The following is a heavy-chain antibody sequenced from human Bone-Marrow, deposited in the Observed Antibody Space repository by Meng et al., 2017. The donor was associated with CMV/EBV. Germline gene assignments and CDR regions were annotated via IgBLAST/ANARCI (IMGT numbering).Heavy chain of an antibody. CDR1: GGSISSSSYY. CDR2: IYYSGST. CDR3: ARGAAAGTNWFDP. D-gene: IGHD6-13*01. V-gene: IGHV4-39*07. J-gene: IGHJ5*02. Sequence: GSLRLSCTVSGGSISSSSYYWGWIRQPPGKGLEWIGSIYYSGSTYYNPSLKSRVTISVDTSKNQFSLKLSSVTAADTAVYYCARGAAAGTNWFDPWGQGNLVTVSS.